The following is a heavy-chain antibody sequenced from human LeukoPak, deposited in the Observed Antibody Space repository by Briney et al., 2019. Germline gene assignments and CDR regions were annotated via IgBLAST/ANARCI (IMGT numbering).Heavy chain of an antibody. J-gene: IGHJ5*02. CDR2: IYTSGST. CDR1: GGSISSGSYY. Sequence: SETLSLTCTVSGGSISSGSYYWSWIRQPGGKGLEWIGRIYTSGSTNYNPSLKSRVTISVDTSKNQFSLKLSSVTAADTAVYYCARADYYGSGSYYWVAGWFDPWGQGTLVTVSS. D-gene: IGHD3-10*01. V-gene: IGHV4-61*02. CDR3: ARADYYGSGSYYWVAGWFDP.